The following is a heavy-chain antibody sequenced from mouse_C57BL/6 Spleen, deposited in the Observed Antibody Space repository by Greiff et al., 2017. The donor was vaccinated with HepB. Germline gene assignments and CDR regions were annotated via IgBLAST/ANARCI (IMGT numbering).Heavy chain of an antibody. CDR3: ASLANWGYFDV. CDR1: GFTFSSYG. V-gene: IGHV5-6*01. J-gene: IGHJ1*03. Sequence: EVQVVESGGDLVKPGGSLKLSCAASGFTFSSYGMSWVRQTPDKRLEWVATISSGGSYTYYPDSVKGRFTISRDNAKNTLYLQMSSLKSEDTAMYYCASLANWGYFDVWGTGTTVTVSS. CDR2: ISSGGSYT. D-gene: IGHD4-1*01.